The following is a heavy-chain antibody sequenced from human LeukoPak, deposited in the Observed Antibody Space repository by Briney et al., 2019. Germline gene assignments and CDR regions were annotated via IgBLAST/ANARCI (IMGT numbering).Heavy chain of an antibody. CDR3: AKVPWDDFWSRGYYFDY. CDR2: ISGSGGST. D-gene: IGHD3-3*01. CDR1: GFTFSSYA. Sequence: GGSLRLSCAASGFTFSSYAISWVRQAPGKGLEWVSAISGSGGSTYYADSVKGRFTISRDNSKNTLYLQMNSLRAEDTAVYYCAKVPWDDFWSRGYYFDYWGQGTLVTVSS. J-gene: IGHJ4*02. V-gene: IGHV3-23*01.